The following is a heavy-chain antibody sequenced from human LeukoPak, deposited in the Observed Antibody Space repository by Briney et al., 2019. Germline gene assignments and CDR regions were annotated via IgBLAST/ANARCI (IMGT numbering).Heavy chain of an antibody. CDR2: INPNSADT. CDR1: GYTFTGFY. CDR3: ARWDGYSSSPDY. D-gene: IGHD6-13*01. Sequence: ASVKVSCKASGYTFTGFYMHWLRQAPGQGLEWMGWINPNSADTGYAQKFLGRVTMTRDMSISTIYMELTRLRSDGTALYYCARWDGYSSSPDYWGQGTLVTVSS. J-gene: IGHJ4*02. V-gene: IGHV1-2*02.